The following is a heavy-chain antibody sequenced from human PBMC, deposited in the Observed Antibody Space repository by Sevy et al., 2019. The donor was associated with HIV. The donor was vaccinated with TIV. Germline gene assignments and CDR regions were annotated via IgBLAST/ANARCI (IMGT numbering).Heavy chain of an antibody. CDR3: ARDIAPATDYDFWSGYSTRTYYYYGMDV. Sequence: GGSLRLSCAASGFTFSSYGMYWVRQAPGKGLEWVAVIWYDGSNKYYADSVKGRFTISRDNSKNTLYLQMNSLRAEDTAVYYCARDIAPATDYDFWSGYSTRTYYYYGMDVWGQGTTVTVSS. CDR1: GFTFSSYG. J-gene: IGHJ6*02. D-gene: IGHD3-3*01. CDR2: IWYDGSNK. V-gene: IGHV3-33*01.